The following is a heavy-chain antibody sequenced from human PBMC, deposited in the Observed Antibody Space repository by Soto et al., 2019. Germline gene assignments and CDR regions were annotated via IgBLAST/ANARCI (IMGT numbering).Heavy chain of an antibody. CDR1: GFTFSSYG. CDR2: IWYDGSNK. D-gene: IGHD4-17*01. CDR3: ASTTVTTYAFDI. J-gene: IGHJ3*02. Sequence: GGSLRLSCAASGFTFSSYGMHWVRQAPGKGLEWVAVIWYDGSNKYYADSVKGRFTISRDNSKNTLYLQMNSLRAEDTAVYYCASTTVTTYAFDIWGQGTMVTVSS. V-gene: IGHV3-33*01.